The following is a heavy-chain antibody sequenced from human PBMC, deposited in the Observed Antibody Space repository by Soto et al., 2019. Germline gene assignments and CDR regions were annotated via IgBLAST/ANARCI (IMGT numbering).Heavy chain of an antibody. CDR3: ARVGYCSGGSCPGYLSYSYGMDV. D-gene: IGHD2-15*01. J-gene: IGHJ6*02. Sequence: ASVKVSCKASGYTFTSYDINWVRQATGQGLEWMGWMNPNSGNTGYAQKFQGRVTMTRNTSISTAYMELSSLRSEDTAVYYCARVGYCSGGSCPGYLSYSYGMDVWGQGTTVTVSS. CDR1: GYTFTSYD. V-gene: IGHV1-8*01. CDR2: MNPNSGNT.